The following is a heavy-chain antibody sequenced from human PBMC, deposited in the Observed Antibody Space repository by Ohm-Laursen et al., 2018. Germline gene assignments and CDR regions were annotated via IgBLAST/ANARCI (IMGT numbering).Heavy chain of an antibody. CDR3: ARDRSYGDYGTKNDY. Sequence: VASVKVSCKASGYTFTSYGISWVRQAPGQGLEWMGWISAYNGNTNYAQKLRGRVTMTTDTSTSTAYMELRSLRSDDTAVYYCARDRSYGDYGTKNDYWGQGTLVTVSS. V-gene: IGHV1-18*01. CDR1: GYTFTSYG. J-gene: IGHJ4*02. CDR2: ISAYNGNT. D-gene: IGHD4-17*01.